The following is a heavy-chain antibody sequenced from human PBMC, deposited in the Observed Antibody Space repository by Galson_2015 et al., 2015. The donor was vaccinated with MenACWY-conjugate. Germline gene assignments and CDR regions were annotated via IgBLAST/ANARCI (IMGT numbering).Heavy chain of an antibody. J-gene: IGHJ6*02. CDR1: GFTFDDYG. V-gene: IGHV3-20*04. Sequence: SLRLSCAASGFTFDDYGLSWVRQVPGKGLEWVSGINSKAGTPGYADSVKGRFTISRDNAKDSLYLQMNSLRAEDTALYYCARGDGYYYYYGMDVWGQGTTVAVSS. CDR3: ARGDGYYYYYGMDV. CDR2: INSKAGTP.